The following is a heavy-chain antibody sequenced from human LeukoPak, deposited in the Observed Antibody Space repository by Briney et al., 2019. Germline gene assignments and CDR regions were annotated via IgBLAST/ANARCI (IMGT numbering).Heavy chain of an antibody. Sequence: ASVKVSCKASGYTFTSYDINWVRQATGLGLEWMGWMNPNSGNTGYAQKFQGRVTMTRNTSISTAYMELSSLRSEDTAVYYCARGYRYYDSSGYCDYWGQGTLVTVSS. CDR1: GYTFTSYD. CDR3: ARGYRYYDSSGYCDY. D-gene: IGHD3-22*01. J-gene: IGHJ4*02. V-gene: IGHV1-8*01. CDR2: MNPNSGNT.